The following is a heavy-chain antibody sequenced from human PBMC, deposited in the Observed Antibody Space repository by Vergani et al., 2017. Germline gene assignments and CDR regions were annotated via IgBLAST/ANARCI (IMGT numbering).Heavy chain of an antibody. V-gene: IGHV5-51*03. Sequence: EVQLVQSGAEVKKPGESLKISCKGSGYSFTSYWIGWVRQMPGKGLEWMGIIYPGDSDTRYSPSFQGQVTISADKSKNQFSLTLTSVTAADTAVYYCSSDTHSGQRADRWVQGSLVTVTS. CDR3: SSDTHSGQRADR. J-gene: IGHJ5*02. D-gene: IGHD5-18*01. CDR2: IYPGDSDT. CDR1: GYSFTSYW.